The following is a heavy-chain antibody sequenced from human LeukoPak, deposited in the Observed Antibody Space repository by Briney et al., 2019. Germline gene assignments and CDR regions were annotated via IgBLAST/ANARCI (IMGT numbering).Heavy chain of an antibody. CDR1: GFTFSSYG. J-gene: IGHJ5*02. D-gene: IGHD6-13*01. Sequence: PGRSLRLSCAASGFTFSSYGMYWVRQAPGQGLEWVAIIRYDGSEKEYADSVKGRFTISRDNSKNTLYLQLNSLRAEDTAVYYCARCAAGTHWFDPWGQGTLVTVSS. CDR2: IRYDGSEK. V-gene: IGHV3-33*01. CDR3: ARCAAGTHWFDP.